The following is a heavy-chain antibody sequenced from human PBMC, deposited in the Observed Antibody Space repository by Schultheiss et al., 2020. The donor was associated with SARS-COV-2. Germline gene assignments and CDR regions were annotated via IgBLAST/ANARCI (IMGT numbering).Heavy chain of an antibody. V-gene: IGHV4-4*08. Sequence: SQTLSLTCTVSGGSISSYYWSWIRQPPGKGLEWIGRIYTSGSTYYNPSLKSRVTISVDRSKNQFSLKLSSVTAADTAVYYCATWPRFTYWGQGTLVTVSS. D-gene: IGHD3-10*01. CDR1: GGSISSYY. CDR3: ATWPRFTY. J-gene: IGHJ4*02. CDR2: IYTSGST.